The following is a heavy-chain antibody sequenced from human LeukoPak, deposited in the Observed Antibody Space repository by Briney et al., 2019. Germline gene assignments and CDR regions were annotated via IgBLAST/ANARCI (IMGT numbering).Heavy chain of an antibody. J-gene: IGHJ4*02. Sequence: GGSLRLSCAASGFTFSPYWMAWVRQAPGRGLEWVATINKDGTKIDYVDSVKGRFTISRDNARNSLYLQMNSLRVEDTTVYYCARENWVTFDYWGQGTLVTVSS. CDR2: INKDGTKI. V-gene: IGHV3-7*01. CDR1: GFTFSPYW. D-gene: IGHD2-21*02. CDR3: ARENWVTFDY.